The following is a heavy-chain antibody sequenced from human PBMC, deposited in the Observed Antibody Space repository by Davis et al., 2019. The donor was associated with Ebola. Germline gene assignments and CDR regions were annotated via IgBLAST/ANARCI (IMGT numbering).Heavy chain of an antibody. V-gene: IGHV5-51*01. D-gene: IGHD1-20*01. CDR3: ASFRRTITGMDDAFDV. J-gene: IGHJ3*01. CDR2: IYTRDSDT. CDR1: GNSFTSHW. Sequence: GESLKISCKDSGNSFTSHWIGWVRQMPGKGLEWTGVIYTRDSDTRYSPSFRGQVTISADKSLRTAYLQWSGLKASDTAMYYCASFRRTITGMDDAFDVWGQGTMVTVSS.